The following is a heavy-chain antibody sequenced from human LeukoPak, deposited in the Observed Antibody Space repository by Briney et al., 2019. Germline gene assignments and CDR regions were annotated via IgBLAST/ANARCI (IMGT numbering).Heavy chain of an antibody. CDR3: AKRERVQWLQREMGYYYGMDV. CDR1: GFTFSSYE. D-gene: IGHD6-19*01. Sequence: GGSLRLSCAASGFTFSSYEMNWVRQAPGKGLEWVSYISSSGSTIYYADSVKGRFTISRDNSKNTLYLQMNSLRAEDTAVYYCAKRERVQWLQREMGYYYGMDVWGKGTTVTVSS. V-gene: IGHV3-48*03. J-gene: IGHJ6*04. CDR2: ISSSGSTI.